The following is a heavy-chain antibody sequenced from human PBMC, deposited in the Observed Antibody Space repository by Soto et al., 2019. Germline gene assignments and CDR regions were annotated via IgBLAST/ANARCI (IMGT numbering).Heavy chain of an antibody. CDR2: IYYSGST. CDR1: GGSISSYY. J-gene: IGHJ6*02. V-gene: IGHV4-59*01. CDR3: ARDRVLWFGELLQGGYYYYGMDV. D-gene: IGHD3-10*01. Sequence: PSETLSLTCTVSGGSISSYYWSWIRQPPGKGLEWIGYIYYSGSTNYNPSLKSRVTISVDTSKNQFSLKLSSVTAADTAVYYCARDRVLWFGELLQGGYYYYGMDVWGQGTTVTVSS.